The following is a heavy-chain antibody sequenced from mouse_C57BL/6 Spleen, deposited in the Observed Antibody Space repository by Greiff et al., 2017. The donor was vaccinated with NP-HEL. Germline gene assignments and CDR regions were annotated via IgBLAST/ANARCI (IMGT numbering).Heavy chain of an antibody. CDR1: GFTFSDYG. CDR3: ARDYGSSYPYAMDY. V-gene: IGHV5-17*01. Sequence: EVQVVESGGGLVKPGGSLKLSCAASGFTFSDYGMHWVRQAPEKGLEWVAYISSGSSTIYYADTVKGRFTISRDNAKNTLSLQMTSLRSEDTAMYYCARDYGSSYPYAMDYWGQGTSVTVSS. CDR2: ISSGSSTI. D-gene: IGHD1-1*01. J-gene: IGHJ4*01.